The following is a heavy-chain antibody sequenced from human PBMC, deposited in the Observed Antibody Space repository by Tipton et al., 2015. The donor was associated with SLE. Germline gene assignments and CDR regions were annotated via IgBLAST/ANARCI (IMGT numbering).Heavy chain of an antibody. CDR3: ARSSSVRTLLWPTFAY. V-gene: IGHV6-1*01. J-gene: IGHJ4*02. D-gene: IGHD2/OR15-2a*01. CDR2: TYYMSKWYN. Sequence: GLVKPSQTLSLTCAISGDSVSSNSAAWNWIRQSPSRGLEWLGRTYYMSKWYNDYAVSVKSRIIINPDTSKNQFSLQLTSVTAADTAVYYCARSSSVRTLLWPTFAYWGQGTLVTVSS. CDR1: GDSVSSNSAA.